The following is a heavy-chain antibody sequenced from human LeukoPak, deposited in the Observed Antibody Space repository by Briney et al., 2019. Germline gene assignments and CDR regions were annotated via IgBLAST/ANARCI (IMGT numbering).Heavy chain of an antibody. CDR2: INHSGST. V-gene: IGHV4-38-2*02. CDR3: ARGRYLTTSGGAAAGFLDY. CDR1: DYSISSGYGYY. J-gene: IGHJ4*02. Sequence: SETLSLTCTVSDYSISSGYGYYWGWIRQPPGKGLEWIGEINHSGSTHYNPSLKSRVSISVDTSQKQFSLRLTSVTAADTAVYYCARGRYLTTSGGAAAGFLDYWGQGSLVTVST. D-gene: IGHD6-13*01.